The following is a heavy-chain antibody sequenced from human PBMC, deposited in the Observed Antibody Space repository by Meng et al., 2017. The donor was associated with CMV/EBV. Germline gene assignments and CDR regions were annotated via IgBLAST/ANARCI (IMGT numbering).Heavy chain of an antibody. J-gene: IGHJ6*02. CDR3: ARLRIPARRVQYGLDA. Sequence: GSLRLSCTVSGGPIRSGGYYWAWFRQPPGKGLEWIGSILYSGNTYYKSSLKSRLIILVDTSKNQFSLRLSSVTAADTAVYYCARLRIPARRVQYGLDAWGQGTTVTVSS. D-gene: IGHD6-6*01. CDR1: GGPIRSGGYY. V-gene: IGHV4-39*01. CDR2: ILYSGNT.